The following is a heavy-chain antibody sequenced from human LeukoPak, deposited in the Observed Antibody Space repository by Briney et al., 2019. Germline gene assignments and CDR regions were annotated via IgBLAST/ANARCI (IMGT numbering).Heavy chain of an antibody. V-gene: IGHV1-69*05. CDR1: GGTFSSYA. CDR2: IIPIFGTA. Sequence: SVKVSCKASGGTFSSYAISWVRQAPGQGLEWMGGIIPIFGTANYAQQFQGRVTITTDESTSTAYMELSSLRSEDTAVYYCARNQYQLLFNYYYYYMDVWGKGTTVTVSS. CDR3: ARNQYQLLFNYYYYYMDV. J-gene: IGHJ6*03. D-gene: IGHD2-2*01.